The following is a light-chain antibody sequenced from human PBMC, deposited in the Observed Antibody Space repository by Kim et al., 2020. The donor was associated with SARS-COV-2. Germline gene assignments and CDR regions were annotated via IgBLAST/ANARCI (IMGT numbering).Light chain of an antibody. CDR1: RLDVDGYNY. J-gene: IGLJ1*01. V-gene: IGLV2-14*03. Sequence: GQSITISCTGTRLDVDGYNYVSWYQQHPGKAPKLMIYDVHNRPTGVSDRFSGSKSGNTASLTISGLQAEDEADYYCSSWASTTSYVFGTGTKVTVL. CDR2: DVH. CDR3: SSWASTTSYV.